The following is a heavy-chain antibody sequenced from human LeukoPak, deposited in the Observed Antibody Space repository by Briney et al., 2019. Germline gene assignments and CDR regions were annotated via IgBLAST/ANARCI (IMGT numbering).Heavy chain of an antibody. V-gene: IGHV1-18*01. Sequence: GASVKVSCKASGYTFTSYGISWVRQAPGQGLEWMGWISAYNGNTNHAQKLQGRVTMTTDTSTSTAYMELRSLRSDDTAVYYCARGPYYYDSSGYYFGYWGQGTLVTVSS. CDR3: ARGPYYYDSSGYYFGY. CDR1: GYTFTSYG. CDR2: ISAYNGNT. D-gene: IGHD3-22*01. J-gene: IGHJ4*02.